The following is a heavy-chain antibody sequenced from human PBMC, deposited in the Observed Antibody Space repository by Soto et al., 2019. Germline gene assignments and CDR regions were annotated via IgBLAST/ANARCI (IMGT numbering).Heavy chain of an antibody. J-gene: IGHJ6*02. CDR1: GFTFSSYE. V-gene: IGHV3-48*03. D-gene: IGHD4-4*01. CDR3: ARDPAIYSGKFDYGLDV. Sequence: GGSLRLSCAVSGFTFSSYEMNWVCQAPGQGLEWVSYIGTSGKTIYYADSVRGRFTISRDNAKNSLYLQMNSLRAEDTAVYFCARDPAIYSGKFDYGLDVWARGTTVTVSS. CDR2: IGTSGKTI.